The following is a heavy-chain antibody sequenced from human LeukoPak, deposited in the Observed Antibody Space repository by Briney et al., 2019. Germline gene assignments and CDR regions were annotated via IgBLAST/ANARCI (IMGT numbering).Heavy chain of an antibody. CDR1: GGSISSYY. Sequence: SETLSLACTVSGGSISSYYWSWIRQPPGKGLEWIGYIYTSGSTNYNPSLKSRVTISVDTSKNQFSLKLSSVTAADTAVYYCARTYYDILTGCYTFDYWGQETLVTVSS. CDR3: ARTYYDILTGCYTFDY. D-gene: IGHD3-9*01. CDR2: IYTSGST. J-gene: IGHJ4*02. V-gene: IGHV4-4*09.